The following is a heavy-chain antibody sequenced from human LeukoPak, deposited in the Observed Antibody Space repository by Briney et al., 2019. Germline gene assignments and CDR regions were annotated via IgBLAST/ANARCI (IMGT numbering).Heavy chain of an antibody. Sequence: ASVKVSCKASGYTFTSYYMHWVRQAPGQGLEWMGIINPSGGSTSYAQKFQGRVTMTRDTSRSTAYMELSSLRSEDTAVYYCATLTVAPGYWGQGTLVTVSS. CDR1: GYTFTSYY. J-gene: IGHJ4*02. CDR2: INPSGGST. V-gene: IGHV1-46*01. CDR3: ATLTVAPGY. D-gene: IGHD1-14*01.